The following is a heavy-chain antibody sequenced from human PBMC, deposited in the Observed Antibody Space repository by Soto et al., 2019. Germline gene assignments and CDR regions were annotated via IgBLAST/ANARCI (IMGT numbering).Heavy chain of an antibody. CDR3: TTGLSNGYYNFDY. Sequence: PGGSLRLSCAASGFTFSSYWMSWVRQAPGKGLEWVGRIKGEADGGTTDYAAPVKGRTTISRDHSKDTLYLHMNSLKTEDTAVYYCTTGLSNGYYNFDYWGQGTPVTVPQ. CDR2: IKGEADGGTT. V-gene: IGHV3-15*01. CDR1: GFTFSSYW. J-gene: IGHJ4*02. D-gene: IGHD3-22*01.